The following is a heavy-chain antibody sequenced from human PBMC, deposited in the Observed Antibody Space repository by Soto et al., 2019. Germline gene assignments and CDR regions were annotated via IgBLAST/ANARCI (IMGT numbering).Heavy chain of an antibody. CDR1: GGSISSYY. CDR3: AREAKYSSSSWRAFDI. J-gene: IGHJ3*02. V-gene: IGHV4-59*08. Sequence: SETLSLTCTVSGGSISSYYWSWIRQPPGKGLEWIGYIYYSGSTNYNPSLKSRVTISVDTSKNQFSLKLSSVTAADTAVYYCAREAKYSSSSWRAFDIWGQGTMVTVSS. D-gene: IGHD6-6*01. CDR2: IYYSGST.